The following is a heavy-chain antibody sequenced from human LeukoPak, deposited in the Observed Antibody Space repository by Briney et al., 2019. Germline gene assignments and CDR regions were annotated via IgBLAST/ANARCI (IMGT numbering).Heavy chain of an antibody. V-gene: IGHV3-66*01. Sequence: WGSLRLSCAASGFSVSNYYMSWVRQPPGKGLEWVSVMYTGGGRYYGDSVKGRFTISRDNSKNTVFLQMNSLRVEDTALYYCTRGQSYCGADCYSDWGQGTLVTVSS. D-gene: IGHD2-21*02. CDR1: GFSVSNYY. J-gene: IGHJ4*02. CDR3: TRGQSYCGADCYSD. CDR2: MYTGGGR.